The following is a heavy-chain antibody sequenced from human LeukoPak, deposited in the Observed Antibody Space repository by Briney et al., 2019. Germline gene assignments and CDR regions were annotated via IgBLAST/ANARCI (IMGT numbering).Heavy chain of an antibody. CDR2: ISISSTDYI. Sequence: GGSLRLSCGASGFTFSTFSMTWVRQAPGKGLEWVSSISISSTDYIYYADSVKGRLTISRDNAKNSLYLQMNSLRAEDTAVYYCARVGKSSSWYFIDYWGQGTLVTVSS. V-gene: IGHV3-21*01. D-gene: IGHD6-13*01. CDR1: GFTFSTFS. CDR3: ARVGKSSSWYFIDY. J-gene: IGHJ4*02.